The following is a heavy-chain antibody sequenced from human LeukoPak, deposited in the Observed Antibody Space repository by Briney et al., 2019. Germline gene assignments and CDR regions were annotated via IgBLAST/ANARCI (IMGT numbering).Heavy chain of an antibody. CDR1: GFTFSSYW. CDR3: ARWLVGALKPGAFDL. J-gene: IGHJ3*01. V-gene: IGHV3-21*01. D-gene: IGHD1-26*01. Sequence: GGSLRLSCAASGFTFSSYWMSWVRQAPGKGLEWVSSISSNSYYIYYADSVRGRFTISRDNAKNSLFLQMNSLRAEDAAVYYCARWLVGALKPGAFDLWGQGTRVTVSS. CDR2: ISSNSYYI.